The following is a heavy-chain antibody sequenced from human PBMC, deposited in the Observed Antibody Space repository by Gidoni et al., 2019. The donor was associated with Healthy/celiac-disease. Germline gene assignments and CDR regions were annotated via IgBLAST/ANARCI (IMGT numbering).Heavy chain of an antibody. J-gene: IGHJ4*02. CDR3: ASGSYHDDGGYYFDY. Sequence: QVQLQQWGAGLLKPSETLSLTCAVHGGSFSGYYWSWIRQPPGKGLEWIGEINHSGSTNYNPSLKSRVTISVDTSKNQFSLKLSSVTAADTAVYYCASGSYHDDGGYYFDYWGQGTLVTVSS. D-gene: IGHD1-26*01. CDR2: INHSGST. V-gene: IGHV4-34*01. CDR1: GGSFSGYY.